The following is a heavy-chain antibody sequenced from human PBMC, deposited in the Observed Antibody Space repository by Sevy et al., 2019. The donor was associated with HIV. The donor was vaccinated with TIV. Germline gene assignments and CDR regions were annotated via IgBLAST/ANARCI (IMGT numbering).Heavy chain of an antibody. D-gene: IGHD3-10*01. J-gene: IGHJ4*02. CDR1: GFTVSSNY. V-gene: IGHV3-53*01. CDR3: ARGGSYLDFYY. Sequence: GGSLRLSCAASGFTVSSNYMSWVRQAPGKGLEWVSVIYSGGSTYYADSVKGRFTISRVNSKNTLYHQMNSLRAEDTAVYYCARGGSYLDFYYWGQGTLVTVSS. CDR2: IYSGGST.